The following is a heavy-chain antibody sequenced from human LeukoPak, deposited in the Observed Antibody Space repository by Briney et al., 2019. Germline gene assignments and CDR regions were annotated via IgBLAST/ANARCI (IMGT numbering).Heavy chain of an antibody. V-gene: IGHV4-59*12. J-gene: IGHJ4*02. CDR3: ARAVAGTGVGYFDY. CDR2: IYYSGST. D-gene: IGHD6-19*01. Sequence: PSETLSLTCTVSGGSISSYYWSWIRQPPGKGLEWIGSIYYSGSTYYNPSLKSRVTISVDTSKNQFSLKLSSVTAADTAVYYCARAVAGTGVGYFDYWGQGTLVTVSS. CDR1: GGSISSYY.